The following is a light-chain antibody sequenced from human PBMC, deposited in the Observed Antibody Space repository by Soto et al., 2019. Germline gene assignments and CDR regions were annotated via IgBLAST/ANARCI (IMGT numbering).Light chain of an antibody. Sequence: EIVLTQSPGTLSFSPGERVTLSCRASQRVTNSYLAWYQQKPGQAPRLLIYGASSRATGIPDRFSGGGSGTDFTLTISTLEPEDFAVYNCQQYGSSPLTFGQGTKVDIK. CDR1: QRVTNSY. J-gene: IGKJ1*01. CDR3: QQYGSSPLT. CDR2: GAS. V-gene: IGKV3-20*01.